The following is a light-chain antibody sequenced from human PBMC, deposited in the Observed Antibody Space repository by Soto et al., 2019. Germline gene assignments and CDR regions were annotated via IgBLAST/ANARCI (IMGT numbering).Light chain of an antibody. Sequence: EIVLTQSPATLSLSPGERATLSCRASQNISVYLAWYRQKPGQAPRLLIYAASNRATGIPARFSGSGSGTDFTLTISSLQPDDFATYYCQQYNSYSLTFGGGTKVDI. CDR2: AAS. CDR3: QQYNSYSLT. V-gene: IGKV3-11*01. J-gene: IGKJ4*01. CDR1: QNISVY.